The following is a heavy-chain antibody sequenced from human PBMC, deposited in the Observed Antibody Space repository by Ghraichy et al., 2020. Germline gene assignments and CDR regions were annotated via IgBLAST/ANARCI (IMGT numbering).Heavy chain of an antibody. D-gene: IGHD3-10*01. J-gene: IGHJ1*01. CDR1: GYTFNDYY. CDR3: ARGGRAIKYLQD. V-gene: IGHV1-2*02. CDR2: INPYSGGT. Sequence: ASVKVSCKASGYTFNDYYIHWVRQAPGQGLEWMGWINPYSGGTEFAQRFQGRVTMTRDTSVTTVYIDLSRLNSGDTAVYYCARGGRAIKYLQDWGQGTLITVSS.